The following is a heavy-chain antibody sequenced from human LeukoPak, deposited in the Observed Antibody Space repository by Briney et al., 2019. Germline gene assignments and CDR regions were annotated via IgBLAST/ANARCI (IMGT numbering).Heavy chain of an antibody. CDR1: GDSVSSNSAA. D-gene: IGHD5-24*01. CDR2: TYYRSKWYN. Sequence: SQTLSLTCAISGDSVSSNSAAWNWIRQSPSRGLEWLGRTYYRSKWYNDYAVSVKSRITINPDTSKNQFSLKLSSVTAADTAVYYCASQVAPGYNYLYWGQGTLVTVSS. CDR3: ASQVAPGYNYLY. V-gene: IGHV6-1*01. J-gene: IGHJ4*02.